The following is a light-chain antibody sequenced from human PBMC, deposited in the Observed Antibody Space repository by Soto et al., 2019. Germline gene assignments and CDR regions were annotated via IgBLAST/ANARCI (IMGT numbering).Light chain of an antibody. CDR3: KQYGTSIT. Sequence: EIVLTQSPGTLSLSPGEGATLSCRASQSVSSTYLAWYQHKPGQAPRLLIYSASRRASGIPDRFSGSGSGTDFTLTINRLEPEDFAEYYCKQYGTSITFGQGTRLEIK. CDR2: SAS. CDR1: QSVSSTY. V-gene: IGKV3-20*01. J-gene: IGKJ5*01.